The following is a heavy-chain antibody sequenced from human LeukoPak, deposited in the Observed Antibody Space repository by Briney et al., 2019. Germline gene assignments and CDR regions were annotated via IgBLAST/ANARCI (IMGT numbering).Heavy chain of an antibody. V-gene: IGHV4-34*01. Sequence: SETLSLTCAVYGGSFTIYSWTWIRQPPGKSLEWVGEISPSGNTQYNPSLKSRVAISLDASKSQFYLKLNSVTAADTAVYYCARRVRSADYRLDYWGQGTLVTVSS. CDR3: ARRVRSADYRLDY. D-gene: IGHD4-11*01. J-gene: IGHJ4*02. CDR2: ISPSGNT. CDR1: GGSFTIYS.